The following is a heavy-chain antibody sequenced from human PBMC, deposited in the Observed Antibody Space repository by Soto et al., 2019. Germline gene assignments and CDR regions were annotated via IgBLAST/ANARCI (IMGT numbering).Heavy chain of an antibody. V-gene: IGHV3-74*01. J-gene: IGHJ5*02. D-gene: IGHD6-13*01. CDR2: ISSDGSST. Sequence: EGQLVESGGGLVQPGGSLRLSCAASGFTFSWYWMHWVRQVPGKGLVWVSRISSDGSSTDYADSVKGRFTISRDNAKNTLFLQMNNLRAEHTAVYYCARGPSGQLGNWVDPWGQGTLVTVSS. CDR1: GFTFSWYW. CDR3: ARGPSGQLGNWVDP.